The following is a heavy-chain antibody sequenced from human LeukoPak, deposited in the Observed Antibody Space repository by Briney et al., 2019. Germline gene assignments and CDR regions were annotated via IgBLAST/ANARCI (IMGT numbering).Heavy chain of an antibody. CDR1: GGSLSGYY. Sequence: AETLSLTCGVCGGSLSGYYWSWVRQPPGKRLEWIGEISHGGHTNYNPSLESRVAMSVDTSKNQFFLNLDSVTAADTAIYYCVRGLYSRDAGYRGQGTLVTVSS. D-gene: IGHD4-11*01. J-gene: IGHJ4*02. CDR2: ISHGGHT. V-gene: IGHV4-34*01. CDR3: VRGLYSRDAGY.